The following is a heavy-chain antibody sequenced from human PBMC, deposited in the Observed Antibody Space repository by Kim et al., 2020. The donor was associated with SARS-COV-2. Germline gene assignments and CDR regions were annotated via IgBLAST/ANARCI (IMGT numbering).Heavy chain of an antibody. CDR2: ISYDGSNK. CDR3: ATGKHIVVVGAATNYYYG. D-gene: IGHD2-15*01. CDR1: GFTFSSYG. J-gene: IGHJ6*01. Sequence: GGSLRLSCAASGFTFSSYGMHWVRQAPGKGLEWVAVISYDGSNKYYADSVKGRFTISRDNSKNTLYLQMNSLRAEDTAVYYCATGKHIVVVGAATNYYYG. V-gene: IGHV3-30*03.